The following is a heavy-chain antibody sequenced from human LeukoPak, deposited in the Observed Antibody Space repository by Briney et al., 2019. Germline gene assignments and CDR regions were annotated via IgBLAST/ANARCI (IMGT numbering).Heavy chain of an antibody. CDR2: ISYDGSNK. V-gene: IGHV3-30*03. CDR1: GFTFSSYG. J-gene: IGHJ4*02. CDR3: ARDRQYNWNDVPHYFDY. D-gene: IGHD1-20*01. Sequence: PGGSLRLSCAASGFTFSSYGMHWVRQAPGKGLEWVAVISYDGSNKYYADSVKGRFTISRDNSKNTLYLQMNSLRAEDTAVYYCARDRQYNWNDVPHYFDYWGQGTLVTVSS.